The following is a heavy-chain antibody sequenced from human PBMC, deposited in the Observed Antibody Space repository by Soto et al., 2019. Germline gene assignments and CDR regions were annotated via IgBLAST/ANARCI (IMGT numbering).Heavy chain of an antibody. CDR3: AREGIDYDYVWGSYSMKPLFDY. CDR2: INPSGGST. D-gene: IGHD3-16*01. Sequence: HVQLVQSGAEVKKPGASVKVSCKASGYTFTSYYMHWVRQAPGQGLEWMGIINPSGGSTSYAQKFQGRVTMTRDTSTSTVYMELSSLRSEDTAVYYCAREGIDYDYVWGSYSMKPLFDYWGQGTLVTVSS. CDR1: GYTFTSYY. J-gene: IGHJ4*02. V-gene: IGHV1-46*01.